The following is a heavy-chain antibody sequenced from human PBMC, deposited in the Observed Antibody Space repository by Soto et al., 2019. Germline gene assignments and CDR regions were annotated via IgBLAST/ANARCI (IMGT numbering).Heavy chain of an antibody. CDR3: ARETPSITIFGVVIVRDAFDI. CDR2: ISAYNGNT. CDR1: GYTFTSYG. Sequence: ASVKVSCKASGYTFTSYGISWVRQAPGQGLEWMGWISAYNGNTNYAQKLQGRVTMTTDTSTSTAYMELRSLRSDDTAVYYCARETPSITIFGVVIVRDAFDIWGQGTMVTVSS. V-gene: IGHV1-18*01. D-gene: IGHD3-3*01. J-gene: IGHJ3*02.